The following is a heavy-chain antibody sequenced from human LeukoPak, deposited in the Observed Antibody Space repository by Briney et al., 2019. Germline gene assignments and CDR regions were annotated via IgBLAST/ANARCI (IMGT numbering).Heavy chain of an antibody. CDR2: IYPGDSDT. Sequence: GESLKISCKGSGYSFTSYWIGWVSQMPGKGLEWMGIIYPGDSDTRYSPSFQGQVTISADKSISTAYLQWSSLKASDTAMYYCAGGDSSSWYSIVYWGQGTLVTVSS. CDR1: GYSFTSYW. D-gene: IGHD6-13*01. V-gene: IGHV5-51*01. J-gene: IGHJ4*02. CDR3: AGGDSSSWYSIVY.